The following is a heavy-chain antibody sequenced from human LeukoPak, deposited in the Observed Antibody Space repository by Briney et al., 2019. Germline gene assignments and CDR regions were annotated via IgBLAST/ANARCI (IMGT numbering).Heavy chain of an antibody. CDR1: GFSFTDYW. J-gene: IGHJ3*02. Sequence: TGGSLRLSCGASGFSFTDYWMTWVRQAPGKGVAGVAGIKQDGSETHYVASVKGRFIISRDNAKNSLYLQMNSLRVEDTAVYYCATYWRHFDWLLSDIWGLGTMVTVSS. V-gene: IGHV3-7*05. CDR2: IKQDGSET. CDR3: ATYWRHFDWLLSDI. D-gene: IGHD3-9*01.